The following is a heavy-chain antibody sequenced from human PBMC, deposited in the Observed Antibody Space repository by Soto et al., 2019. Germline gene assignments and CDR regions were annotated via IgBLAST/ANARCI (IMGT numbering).Heavy chain of an antibody. Sequence: QVQLVQSGAEVKKPGSSVKVSCKASGGTFSSYAISWVRQAPGQGLELMGGIIPIFGTANYAEQFQGRVTISADESPSTAYMELSSLRSGDTAVYYCARVGVFYQPLLGDLGQGTLVTVSS. D-gene: IGHD3-3*01. CDR3: ARVGVFYQPLLGD. V-gene: IGHV1-69*01. CDR1: GGTFSSYA. CDR2: IIPIFGTA. J-gene: IGHJ4*02.